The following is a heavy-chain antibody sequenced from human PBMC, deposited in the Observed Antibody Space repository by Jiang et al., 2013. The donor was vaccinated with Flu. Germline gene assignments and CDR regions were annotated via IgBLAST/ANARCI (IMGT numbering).Heavy chain of an antibody. D-gene: IGHD3-3*01. CDR1: A. J-gene: IGHJ6*03. CDR3: ARARITIFGVVIIPYYYMDV. Sequence: AWNWIRQSPSRGLEWLGRHTYRSKWYNDYAVSVKSRITINPDTSKNQFSLQLNSVTPEDTAVYYCARARITIFGVVIIPYYYMDVWGKGTTVTVSS. CDR2: HTYRSKWYN. V-gene: IGHV6-1*01.